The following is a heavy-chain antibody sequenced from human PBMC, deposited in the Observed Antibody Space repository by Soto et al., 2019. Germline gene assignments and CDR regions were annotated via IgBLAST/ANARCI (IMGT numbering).Heavy chain of an antibody. D-gene: IGHD2-15*01. V-gene: IGHV3-30*19. Sequence: QVQLEESGGGVVEPGGALRLSCDVFGFTFSSHVIHWVRQAPGKGLEWVAVMSENGVSIYYSDSVKGRFTISRDNSKNTQYLQMNSLRREDTAMYYCARRYCRGVSCKGNDGFDIWGQGTMVTVSA. CDR1: GFTFSSHV. CDR2: MSENGVSI. CDR3: ARRYCRGVSCKGNDGFDI. J-gene: IGHJ3*02.